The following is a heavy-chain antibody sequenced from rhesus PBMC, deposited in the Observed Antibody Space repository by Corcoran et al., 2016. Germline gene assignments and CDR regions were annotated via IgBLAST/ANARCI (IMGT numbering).Heavy chain of an antibody. CDR1: GFTFSSYE. V-gene: IGHV3-100*02. Sequence: DVQLVESGGGLVKPGGSLRLSCVASGFTFSSYEMTWVRQAPGKGLEWVSVISEGGGTIYYADSVKCRFTSSRDNAKNSLFLQMNSLRAEDTAVYYCTCRGVIVGGLDSWGQGVVVTVSS. CDR2: ISEGGGTI. D-gene: IGHD3-34*01. CDR3: TCRGVIVGGLDS. J-gene: IGHJ6*01.